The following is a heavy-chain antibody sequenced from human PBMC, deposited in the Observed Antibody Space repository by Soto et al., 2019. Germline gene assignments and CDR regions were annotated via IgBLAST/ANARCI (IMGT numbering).Heavy chain of an antibody. CDR3: ARPSGMYYYGSGENQNWFDP. Sequence: GASVKVSCKASGYTFTSYGISWVRQAPGQGLEWMGWISAYNGNTNYAQKLQGRVNMTTDTSTSTAYMELRSLRSDDTAVYYCARPSGMYYYGSGENQNWFDPWGQGTLATVSS. J-gene: IGHJ5*02. D-gene: IGHD3-10*01. CDR1: GYTFTSYG. V-gene: IGHV1-18*01. CDR2: ISAYNGNT.